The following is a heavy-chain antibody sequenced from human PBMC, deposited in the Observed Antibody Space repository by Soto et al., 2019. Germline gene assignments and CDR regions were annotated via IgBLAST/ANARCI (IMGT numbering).Heavy chain of an antibody. CDR1: GFTFSSYA. CDR2: ISYDGSNK. CDR3: ARDDPYYYGSGSYPKFDP. Sequence: QVQLVESGGGVVQPGRSLRLSCAASGFTFSSYAMHWVRQAPGKGLEWVAVISYDGSNKYYADSVKGRFTISRDNSKNTLYLQMNSLRAEDTAVYYCARDDPYYYGSGSYPKFDPWGQGTLVTVSS. D-gene: IGHD3-10*01. V-gene: IGHV3-30-3*01. J-gene: IGHJ5*02.